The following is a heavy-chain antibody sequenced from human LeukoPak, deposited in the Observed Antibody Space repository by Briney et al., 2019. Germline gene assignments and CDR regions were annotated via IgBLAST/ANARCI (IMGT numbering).Heavy chain of an antibody. CDR1: GGSISSHY. CDR3: ARDHYYDSSGYNDAFDI. D-gene: IGHD3-22*01. V-gene: IGHV4-59*11. J-gene: IGHJ3*02. CDR2: IYYSGST. Sequence: SETLSLTCTVSGGSISSHYWSWIRQPPGKGLEWIGYIYYSGSTNYNPSLKSRVTISVDTSKNQFSLKLSSVTAADTAVYYCARDHYYDSSGYNDAFDIWGQGTMVTVHS.